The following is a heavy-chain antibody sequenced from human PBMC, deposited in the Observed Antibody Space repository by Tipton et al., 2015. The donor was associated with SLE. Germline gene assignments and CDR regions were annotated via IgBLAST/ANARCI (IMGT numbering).Heavy chain of an antibody. CDR2: FYYSDTT. Sequence: TLSLTCTVSGGPFSNYYWSWIRQPPGKGLEWIGYFYYSDTTTYNPSLKSRVTISVDTSKNQFSLNLNSVTSADTAVYFCARHRWNYGSVYNAFDIWGQGTMVTVSS. J-gene: IGHJ3*02. CDR1: GGPFSNYY. D-gene: IGHD3-10*01. CDR3: ARHRWNYGSVYNAFDI. V-gene: IGHV4-59*08.